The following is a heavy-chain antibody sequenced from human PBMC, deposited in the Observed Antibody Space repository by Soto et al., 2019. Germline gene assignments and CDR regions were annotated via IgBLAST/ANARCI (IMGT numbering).Heavy chain of an antibody. D-gene: IGHD6-13*01. Sequence: QVQLVQSGAEVKKPGASVKVSCKASGYTFTSYDINWVRQATGQGLVWMGWMNANSGNTGYAQKFQGRVTMTRNTSISTADMELSSLRSEDTAVYYFATYGYSRRFDYWGQGTLVTVST. J-gene: IGHJ4*02. CDR3: ATYGYSRRFDY. V-gene: IGHV1-8*02. CDR1: GYTFTSYD. CDR2: MNANSGNT.